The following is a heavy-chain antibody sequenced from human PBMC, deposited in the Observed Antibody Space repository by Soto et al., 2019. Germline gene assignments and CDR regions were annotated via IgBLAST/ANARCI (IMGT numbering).Heavy chain of an antibody. CDR2: INPNSGGT. J-gene: IGHJ6*02. V-gene: IGHV1-2*04. CDR1: GYTFTGYY. Sequence: ASVKVSCKASGYTFTGYYMHWVRRAPGQGLEWMGWINPNSGGTNYAQKFQGWVTMTRDTSISTAYMELSRLRSDDTAVYYCARDLGYCTNGVCLNYYYYYGMDVWGQGTTVTVSS. CDR3: ARDLGYCTNGVCLNYYYYYGMDV. D-gene: IGHD2-8*01.